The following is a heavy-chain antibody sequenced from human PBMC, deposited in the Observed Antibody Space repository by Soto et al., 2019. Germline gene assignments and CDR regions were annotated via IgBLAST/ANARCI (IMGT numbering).Heavy chain of an antibody. CDR1: GFTFSSYD. J-gene: IGHJ5*02. V-gene: IGHV3-13*01. CDR2: IGTAGDT. Sequence: HPGGSLRLSCAASGFTFSSYDMHWVRQATGKGLEWVSAIGTAGDTYYPGSVKGRFTISRENAKNSLYLQMNSLRAGDTAVYYCARGPSGSNWFDPWGQGTLVTVSS. CDR3: ARGPSGSNWFDP. D-gene: IGHD3-10*01.